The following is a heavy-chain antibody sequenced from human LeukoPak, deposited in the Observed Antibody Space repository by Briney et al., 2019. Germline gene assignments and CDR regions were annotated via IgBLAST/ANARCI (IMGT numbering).Heavy chain of an antibody. CDR3: AKGRRDGYNFDFDY. J-gene: IGHJ4*02. Sequence: GGSLRLSCVASGFTFSTYTMNWVRQAPGKGLEWVSSISSSSFFISYADSVKGRFTISRDNAKNSLYLQMKSLRAEETDVYYCAKGRRDGYNFDFDYWGQGTLVTVSS. D-gene: IGHD5-24*01. V-gene: IGHV3-21*04. CDR1: GFTFSTYT. CDR2: ISSSSFFI.